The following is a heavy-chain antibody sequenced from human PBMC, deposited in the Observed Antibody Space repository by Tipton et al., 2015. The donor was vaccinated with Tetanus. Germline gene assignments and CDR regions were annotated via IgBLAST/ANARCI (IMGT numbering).Heavy chain of an antibody. V-gene: IGHV4-34*01. CDR3: ARERNVGVSVRDGMDV. J-gene: IGHJ6*02. Sequence: TLSLTCAVKGGSFSGYYWTWIRQAPGKGLEWIGQINHSGGTSYSSSLKSRVTISLDTSKNHFSLRLRSASAADTAVYFCARERNVGVSVRDGMDVWGQGTTVTVSS. CDR2: INHSGGT. CDR1: GGSFSGYY. D-gene: IGHD5/OR15-5a*01.